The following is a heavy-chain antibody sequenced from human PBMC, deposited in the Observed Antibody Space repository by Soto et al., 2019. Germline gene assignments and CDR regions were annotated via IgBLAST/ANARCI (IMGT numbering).Heavy chain of an antibody. D-gene: IGHD3-3*01. V-gene: IGHV3-33*01. CDR3: ARDLAAPLYYDFWSGYYPWYYYYGMDV. Sequence: GGSLRLSCAASGFTFSSYGMHWVRQAPGKGLEWVAVIWYDGSNKYYADSVKGRFTISRDNSKNTLYLQMSSLRAEDTAVYYCARDLAAPLYYDFWSGYYPWYYYYGMDVWGQGTTVTVSS. CDR1: GFTFSSYG. CDR2: IWYDGSNK. J-gene: IGHJ6*02.